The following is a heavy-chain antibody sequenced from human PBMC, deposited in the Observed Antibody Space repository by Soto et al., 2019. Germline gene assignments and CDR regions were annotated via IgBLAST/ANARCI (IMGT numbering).Heavy chain of an antibody. CDR2: IYYSGST. Sequence: QVQLQESGPGLVKPSQTLSLTCTVSGGSISSGGYYWSWIRQHPGKGLEWIGYIYYSGSTYYNPSHQSRVTISVDTSKNQYSLKRSSVTAADTAVYYWARQRAGSSSCFDYWGQGTLVTVSS. V-gene: IGHV4-31*03. J-gene: IGHJ4*02. D-gene: IGHD6-6*01. CDR3: ARQRAGSSSCFDY. CDR1: GGSISSGGYY.